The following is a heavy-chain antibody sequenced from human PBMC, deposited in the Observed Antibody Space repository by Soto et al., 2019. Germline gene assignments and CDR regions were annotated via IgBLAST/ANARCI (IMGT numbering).Heavy chain of an antibody. CDR1: GFTFSSYW. CDR2: IKQDGSEK. D-gene: IGHD6-19*01. V-gene: IGHV3-7*04. CDR3: ARMGSGWFGRPYFDY. J-gene: IGHJ4*02. Sequence: EVQLVESGGGLVQPGGSLRLSCAASGFTFSSYWMSWVRQAPGKGLGWVANIKQDGSEKYYVDSVKGRFTISRDNAKNSLYLQMNSLRAEDTAVYYCARMGSGWFGRPYFDYWGQGTLVTVSS.